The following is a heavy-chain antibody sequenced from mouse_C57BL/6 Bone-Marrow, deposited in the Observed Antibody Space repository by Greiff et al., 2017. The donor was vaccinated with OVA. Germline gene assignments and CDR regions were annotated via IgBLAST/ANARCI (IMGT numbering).Heavy chain of an antibody. CDR1: GFTFSSYA. V-gene: IGHV5-4*01. CDR3: ARGRGVFFDY. Sequence: DVQLVESGGGLVKPGGSLKLSCAASGFTFSSYAMSWVRQTPEKRLEWVATISDGGSYTYYPDNVKGRFTISRDNAKNNLYLQMSHLKSEDTAMYYCARGRGVFFDYWGQGTTLTVSS. J-gene: IGHJ2*01. CDR2: ISDGGSYT.